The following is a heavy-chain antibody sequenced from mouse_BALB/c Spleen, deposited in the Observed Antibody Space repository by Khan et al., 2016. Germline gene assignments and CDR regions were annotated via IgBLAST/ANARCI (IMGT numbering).Heavy chain of an antibody. J-gene: IGHJ3*01. CDR3: VREGMIMTPWFAY. Sequence: VQLKESGGGLVQPGGSLKLSCAASGFDFSRFWMNWVRKAPGKGLEWIGEINPDSSTINYTPSLKDKFIIFRDNAKNTLYLQMSKVRSEDTALYYCVREGMIMTPWFAYWGQGTLVTVSA. V-gene: IGHV4-1*02. CDR1: GFDFSRFW. CDR2: INPDSSTI. D-gene: IGHD2-4*01.